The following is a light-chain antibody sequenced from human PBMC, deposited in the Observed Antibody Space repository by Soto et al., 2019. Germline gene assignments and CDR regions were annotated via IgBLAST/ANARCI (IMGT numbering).Light chain of an antibody. Sequence: QSVLTQPPSASGTPGQRVTISCSGSSSNIGSKTVNWYQQVPGTATKLLIYNNNQRPSGVPDRFSGSKSGTSASLVISALQSEDEADYYCAAWDDSLNGVIFGGGTKLTVL. CDR2: NNN. CDR1: SSNIGSKT. CDR3: AAWDDSLNGVI. V-gene: IGLV1-44*01. J-gene: IGLJ2*01.